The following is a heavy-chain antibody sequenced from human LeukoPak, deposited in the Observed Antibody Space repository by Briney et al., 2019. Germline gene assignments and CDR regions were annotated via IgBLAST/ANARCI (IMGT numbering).Heavy chain of an antibody. CDR1: GGSISSYY. CDR3: ARDTRQYPQRGFDY. V-gene: IGHV4-59*12. J-gene: IGHJ4*02. Sequence: SETLSLTCTVSGGSISSYYWSWIRQPAGKGLEWIGEIYHSGSTNYNPSLKSRVIISVDKSKNQFSLKLSSVTAADTAVYYCARDTRQYPQRGFDYWGQGTLVTVSS. D-gene: IGHD2-2*01. CDR2: IYHSGST.